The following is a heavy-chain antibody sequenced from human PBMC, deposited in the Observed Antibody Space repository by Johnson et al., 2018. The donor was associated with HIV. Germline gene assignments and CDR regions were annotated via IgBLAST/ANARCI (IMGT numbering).Heavy chain of an antibody. V-gene: IGHV3-33*08. D-gene: IGHD5-24*01. CDR2: ISFDGNLK. Sequence: QVQLVESGGGVVQPGKSLTLSCVGSGLSFSNFGIHWVRQAPGKGPEWVAVISFDGNLKKYADSVKGRFTISRDNSKNTLYLQMNSLRDEDTAVYYCARGGDGYNSRFREPFGAFDIWGQGTMVTVSS. CDR1: GLSFSNFG. J-gene: IGHJ3*02. CDR3: ARGGDGYNSRFREPFGAFDI.